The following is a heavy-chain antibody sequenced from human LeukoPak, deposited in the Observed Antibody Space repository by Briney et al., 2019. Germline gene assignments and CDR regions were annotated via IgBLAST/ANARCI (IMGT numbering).Heavy chain of an antibody. Sequence: SETLSLTCAVSGGSISSGGYSWSWIRQPPGKGLEWIGYIYHSGSTYYNPSLKSRVTISVDRSKNQFSLKLSSVTAADTAAYYCARGDVPYYYGSGSYSNWFDPWGQGTLVTVSS. CDR1: GGSISSGGYS. D-gene: IGHD3-10*01. CDR3: ARGDVPYYYGSGSYSNWFDP. V-gene: IGHV4-30-2*01. J-gene: IGHJ5*02. CDR2: IYHSGST.